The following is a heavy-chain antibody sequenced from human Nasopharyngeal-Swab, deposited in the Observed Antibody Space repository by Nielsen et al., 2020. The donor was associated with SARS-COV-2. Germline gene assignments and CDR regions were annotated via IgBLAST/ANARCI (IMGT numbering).Heavy chain of an antibody. Sequence: GESLKISCAASGFTFSSYGMHWVRQAPGKGLEWVAVISYDGSNKYYADSAKGRFTISRDNSKNTLYLQMNSLRAEDTAVYYCATREFGGAMGYWGQGTLVTVSS. V-gene: IGHV3-30*03. CDR2: ISYDGSNK. J-gene: IGHJ4*02. CDR1: GFTFSSYG. D-gene: IGHD3-16*01. CDR3: ATREFGGAMGY.